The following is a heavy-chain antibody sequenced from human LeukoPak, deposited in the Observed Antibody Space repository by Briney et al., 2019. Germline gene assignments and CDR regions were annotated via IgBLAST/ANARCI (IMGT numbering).Heavy chain of an antibody. CDR2: IYTSGNT. J-gene: IGHJ5*02. D-gene: IGHD2-2*01. CDR3: AREYCSSTTPGQYNWFDP. CDR1: GGSISSYY. V-gene: IGHV4-4*07. Sequence: SETLSLTCTVSGGSISSYYWSWVRQPAGKGLEWIGRIYTSGNTNYNPSLKGRVTMSVDTSKNQFSLNLSSVTAADTAVYYCAREYCSSTTPGQYNWFDPWGQGTLVTVSS.